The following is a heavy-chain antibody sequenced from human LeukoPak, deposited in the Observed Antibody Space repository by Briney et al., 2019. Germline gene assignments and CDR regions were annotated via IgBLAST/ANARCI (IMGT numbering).Heavy chain of an antibody. D-gene: IGHD6-13*01. CDR3: ASAADYYYYGMDV. J-gene: IGHJ6*04. V-gene: IGHV3-23*01. CDR1: GFTFSSYA. Sequence: GGSLRLSCAASGFTFSSYAMSWVRQAPGKGLEWASAISGSGGSTYYADSVKGRFTISRDNSKNTLYLQMNSLRAEDTAVYYCASAADYYYYGMDVWGKGTTVTVSS. CDR2: ISGSGGST.